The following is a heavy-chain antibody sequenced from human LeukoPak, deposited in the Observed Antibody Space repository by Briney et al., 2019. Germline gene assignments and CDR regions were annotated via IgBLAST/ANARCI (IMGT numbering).Heavy chain of an antibody. J-gene: IGHJ4*02. CDR3: ARENLYYYDSSGYYRRGPFDY. CDR1: SGSLRENY. D-gene: IGHD3-22*01. V-gene: IGHV4-34*01. Sequence: SETLSLTCNVSSGSLRENYWSWIRQSPGKGLEWIAEINHSGSTNYNPSLKSRVTISVDTSKNQFSLKLSSVTAADTAVYYCARENLYYYDSSGYYRRGPFDYWGQGTLVTVSS. CDR2: INHSGST.